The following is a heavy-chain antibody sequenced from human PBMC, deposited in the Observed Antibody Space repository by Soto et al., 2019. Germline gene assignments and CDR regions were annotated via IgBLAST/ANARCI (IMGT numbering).Heavy chain of an antibody. Sequence: SETLSLTCAVSGGSISSSNWWSWVRQPPGKVLEWIGEIYHSGSTNYNPSLKSRVTISVDKSKNQFSLKLSSVTAADTAVYYCASDGSDYDAFDIWGQGTMDTVSS. CDR2: IYHSGST. V-gene: IGHV4-4*02. CDR1: GGSISSSNW. CDR3: ASDGSDYDAFDI. D-gene: IGHD1-26*01. J-gene: IGHJ3*02.